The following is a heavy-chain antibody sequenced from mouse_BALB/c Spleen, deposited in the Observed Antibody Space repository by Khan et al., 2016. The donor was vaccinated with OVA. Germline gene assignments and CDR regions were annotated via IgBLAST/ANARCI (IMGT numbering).Heavy chain of an antibody. CDR1: GYTFTSYT. CDR3: GRDGSYHRNDGWVAY. V-gene: IGHV1-4*01. Sequence: QVQLKQSGAELARPGASVKMSCKASGYTFTSYTIHWIKKRPGQGLEWIGYINPSNGYTNYNQKFKDKATLTTDKSSTTAYLQLSSLTSDDSAVXDCGRDGSYHRNDGWVAYWGQGTLVTVSA. J-gene: IGHJ3*01. CDR2: INPSNGYT. D-gene: IGHD2-14*01.